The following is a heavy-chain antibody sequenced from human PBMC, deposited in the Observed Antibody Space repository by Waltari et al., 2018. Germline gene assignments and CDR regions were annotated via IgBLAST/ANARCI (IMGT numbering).Heavy chain of an antibody. CDR3: ARGSATGTTTY. Sequence: QVQLVQSGAEVKKPGSSVKVSCKASGGTFSSYAISWVRQATGQGLEWMGRIIPIFGTANYAQKFQGRGTITADKSTSTAYMELSRLRSEDTAVYYCARGSATGTTTYWGQGTLVTVSS. CDR2: IIPIFGTA. D-gene: IGHD1-7*01. V-gene: IGHV1-69*08. CDR1: GGTFSSYA. J-gene: IGHJ4*02.